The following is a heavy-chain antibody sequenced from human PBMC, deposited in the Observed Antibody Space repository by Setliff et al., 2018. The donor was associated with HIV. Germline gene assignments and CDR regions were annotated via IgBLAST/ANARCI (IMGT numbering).Heavy chain of an antibody. CDR1: GGSFSDYY. D-gene: IGHD1-7*01. V-gene: IGHV4-34*01. J-gene: IGHJ4*02. CDR2: INHSGNM. CDR3: LLDVPLILRTSPPL. Sequence: SETLSLTCVVYGGSFSDYYWSWIRQPPGKGLEWIGEINHSGNMTYNPSLKSRVTMSVDTTKNQFSLKLNTVTAADTATYYCLLDVPLILRTSPPLWGQGTPVTVPQ.